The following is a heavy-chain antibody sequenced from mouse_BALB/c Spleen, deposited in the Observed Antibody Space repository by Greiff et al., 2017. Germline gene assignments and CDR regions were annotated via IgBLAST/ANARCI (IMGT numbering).Heavy chain of an antibody. CDR1: GYTFTSYW. CDR3: ARITTAYYLDY. D-gene: IGHD1-2*01. J-gene: IGHJ2*01. V-gene: IGHV1-7*01. CDR2: INPSTGYT. Sequence: QVQLQQSGAELAKPGASVKMSCKASGYTFTSYWMHWVKQRPGQGLEWIGYINPSTGYTEYNQKFKDKATLTADKSSSTAYMQLSSLTSEDSAVYYGARITTAYYLDYGGQGTTPTASS.